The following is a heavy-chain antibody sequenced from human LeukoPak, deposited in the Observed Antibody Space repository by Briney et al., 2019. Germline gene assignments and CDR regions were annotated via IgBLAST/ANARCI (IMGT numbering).Heavy chain of an antibody. Sequence: SVKVSCKASGGTFSSYAISWVRQAPGQGLEWMGRIIPIFGTADYAQKFQGRVTITTDESTSTAYMELSSLRSEDTAVYYCAREVERRYYYYYYMDVWGKGTTVTVSS. D-gene: IGHD1-1*01. CDR2: IIPIFGTA. CDR3: AREVERRYYYYYYMDV. CDR1: GGTFSSYA. J-gene: IGHJ6*03. V-gene: IGHV1-69*05.